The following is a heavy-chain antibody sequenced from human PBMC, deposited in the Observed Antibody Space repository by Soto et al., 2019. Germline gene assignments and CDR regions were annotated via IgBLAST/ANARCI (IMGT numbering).Heavy chain of an antibody. CDR1: GGTISSYY. CDR3: ARIRWGDYYYYMDV. CDR2: IYYSGST. Sequence: SETLSLTCTVSGGTISSYYWSWIRQTPGKGLEWIGYIYYSGSTNYNPSLKSRVTISVDTSKNQFSLKLSSVTAADTAVYYCARIRWGDYYYYMDVWGKGTTVTVSS. D-gene: IGHD3-16*01. J-gene: IGHJ6*03. V-gene: IGHV4-59*12.